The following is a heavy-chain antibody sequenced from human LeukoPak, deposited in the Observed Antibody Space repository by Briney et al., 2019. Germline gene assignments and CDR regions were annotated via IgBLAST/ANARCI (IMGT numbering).Heavy chain of an antibody. D-gene: IGHD3-10*01. CDR1: GFTFSSYS. V-gene: IGHV3-21*01. J-gene: IGHJ4*02. Sequence: PGGSLRLSCAASGFTFSSYSMNWVRQAPGKGLEWVSSISSSSSYIYYADSVKGRFTISRDNAKNSLYLQMNSLRAEDTAVYYRARDRIGEYYFDYWGQGTLVTVSS. CDR2: ISSSSSYI. CDR3: ARDRIGEYYFDY.